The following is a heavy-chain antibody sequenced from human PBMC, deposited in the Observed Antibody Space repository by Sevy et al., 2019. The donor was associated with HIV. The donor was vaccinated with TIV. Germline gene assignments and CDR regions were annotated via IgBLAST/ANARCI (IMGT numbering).Heavy chain of an antibody. CDR3: ARDGIVIVPAAVAVTGYFDY. Sequence: GGYLRLSCAASGFSFSNYGMHWVRQAPGKGLEWVAVIWYDGSNKYYADSVKGRFTISRDNSKNTRYLQMHSLRAEDTAIYYCARDGIVIVPAAVAVTGYFDYWGQGNLVTVSS. D-gene: IGHD2-2*01. V-gene: IGHV3-33*01. CDR2: IWYDGSNK. CDR1: GFSFSNYG. J-gene: IGHJ4*02.